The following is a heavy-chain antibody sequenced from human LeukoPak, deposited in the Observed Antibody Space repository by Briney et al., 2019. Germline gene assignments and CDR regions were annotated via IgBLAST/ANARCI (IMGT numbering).Heavy chain of an antibody. Sequence: SETLSLTCTVSGGSISSYYWSWIRQPPGKGLEWLGYIYYSGSTNYNPSLKSRVTISVDTSKNQFSLKLSSVTAADTAVYYCAREGSPGLWFDPWGQGTLVTVSS. V-gene: IGHV4-59*01. D-gene: IGHD2-15*01. CDR1: GGSISSYY. J-gene: IGHJ5*02. CDR3: AREGSPGLWFDP. CDR2: IYYSGST.